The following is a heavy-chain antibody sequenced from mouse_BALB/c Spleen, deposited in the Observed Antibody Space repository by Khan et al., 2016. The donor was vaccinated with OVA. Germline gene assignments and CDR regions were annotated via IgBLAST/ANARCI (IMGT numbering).Heavy chain of an antibody. V-gene: IGHV2-6-7*01. Sequence: QVQLKESGPGLVAPSQSLSITCTVSGFSLTGYGVNWVRQPPGKGLEWLGMILGDGSTDYNSALKSRLSISKDNSKSQVFLKMNSLQTADTARYYGARAYYPHYREDMDYWGQGTSVTVSS. CDR3: ARAYYPHYREDMDY. CDR2: ILGDGST. CDR1: GFSLTGYG. D-gene: IGHD2-10*01. J-gene: IGHJ4*01.